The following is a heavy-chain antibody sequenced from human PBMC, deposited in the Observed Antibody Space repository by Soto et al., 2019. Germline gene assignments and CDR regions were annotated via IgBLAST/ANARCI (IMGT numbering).Heavy chain of an antibody. CDR2: INHSGRT. CDR1: GGSFSGYY. CDR3: ARKGAAASYSHYYMDV. Sequence: SETLSLTCAVYGGSFSGYYWSWIRQPPGKGLEWIGEINHSGRTNYNPSLKSRATISVDTSKNQFSLKLTSVTAADTAVYYCARKGAAASYSHYYMDVWGRGTTVTVSS. J-gene: IGHJ6*03. D-gene: IGHD6-13*01. V-gene: IGHV4-34*01.